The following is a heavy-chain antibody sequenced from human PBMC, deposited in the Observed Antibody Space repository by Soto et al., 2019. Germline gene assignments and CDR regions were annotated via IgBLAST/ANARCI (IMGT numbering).Heavy chain of an antibody. J-gene: IGHJ4*02. CDR2: IKTKTQGETT. D-gene: IGHD3-3*01. Sequence: EVQLVESGGGLVKPGGSLRLSCTASGFSISSAWMNWVRQAPGKGLERVGRIKTKTQGETTDYPAPVKGRFTISRDDSKNTLYLQMNSLKMEDTAVYYCTTGSVEGYWGQGTLVTVSS. CDR1: GFSISSAW. CDR3: TTGSVEGY. V-gene: IGHV3-15*07.